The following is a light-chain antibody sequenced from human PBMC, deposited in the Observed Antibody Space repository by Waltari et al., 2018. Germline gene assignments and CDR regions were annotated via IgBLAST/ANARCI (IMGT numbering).Light chain of an antibody. Sequence: QSALTQPASVSGSPGQSITISCTGTSSDVGGYNYVSWYQHHPGKAPELMIYEVSSRPSGGSNRFSASKSGNTASLTIAGLQADDEAYYYCSSFTSSTSWVFGGGTKLTVL. CDR3: SSFTSSTSWV. CDR1: SSDVGGYNY. J-gene: IGLJ3*02. CDR2: EVS. V-gene: IGLV2-14*01.